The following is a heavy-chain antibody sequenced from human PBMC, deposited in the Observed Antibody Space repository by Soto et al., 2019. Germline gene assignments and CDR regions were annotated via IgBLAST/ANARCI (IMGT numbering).Heavy chain of an antibody. CDR2: FDPEDGET. V-gene: IGHV1-24*01. CDR1: GYTLTELS. CDR3: ATAPMVRGVPFYYGMDV. Sequence: GASVKVSCKVSGYTLTELSMHWVRQAPGKGLEWMGGFDPEDGETIYAQKFQGRVTMTEDTSTDTAYMELSSLRSEDTAVYYCATAPMVRGVPFYYGMDVWGQGTTVTVSS. D-gene: IGHD3-10*01. J-gene: IGHJ6*02.